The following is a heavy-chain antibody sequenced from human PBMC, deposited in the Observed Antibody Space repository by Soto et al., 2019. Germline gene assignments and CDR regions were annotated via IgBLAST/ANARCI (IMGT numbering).Heavy chain of an antibody. CDR2: ITSGSGVT. J-gene: IGHJ4*02. CDR3: TTYTGTYRDY. D-gene: IGHD1-26*01. CDR1: GLRFTSYG. V-gene: IGHV3-21*01. Sequence: GGSLRLSCVASGLRFTSYGMSWVRQAPGRGLEWVSSITSGSGVTFYADSVKGRFTISRDNAKNSLHLQMNSLRAEDTAVYYCTTYTGTYRDYWGLGTLVTVSS.